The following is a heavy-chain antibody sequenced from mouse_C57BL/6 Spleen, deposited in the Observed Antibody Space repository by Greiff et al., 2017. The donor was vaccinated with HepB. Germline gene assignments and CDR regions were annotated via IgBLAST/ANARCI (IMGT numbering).Heavy chain of an antibody. D-gene: IGHD1-1*01. V-gene: IGHV1-50*01. Sequence: QVQLQQPGAELVKPGASVKLSCKASGYTFTSYWMQWVKQRPGQGLEWIGEIDPSDSYTNYNQKFKGKATLTVDTSSSTAYMQLSSLTSEDAAVYYCARRAHYYGSSYYFDYWGQGTTLTVSS. CDR2: IDPSDSYT. CDR3: ARRAHYYGSSYYFDY. CDR1: GYTFTSYW. J-gene: IGHJ2*01.